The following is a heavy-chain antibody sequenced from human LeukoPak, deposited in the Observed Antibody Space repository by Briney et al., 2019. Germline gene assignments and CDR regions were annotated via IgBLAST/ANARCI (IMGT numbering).Heavy chain of an antibody. Sequence: GESLKISCKGSGYSFTSYWIGWVRQMPGKGLEWMGIIYPGDSDTRYSPSFQGQVTISADKSISTAYLQWSSMKASDTAMYYCARQVAYCGGDCYSYPDYWGQGTLVTVSS. CDR1: GYSFTSYW. CDR3: ARQVAYCGGDCYSYPDY. D-gene: IGHD2-21*02. J-gene: IGHJ4*02. V-gene: IGHV5-51*01. CDR2: IYPGDSDT.